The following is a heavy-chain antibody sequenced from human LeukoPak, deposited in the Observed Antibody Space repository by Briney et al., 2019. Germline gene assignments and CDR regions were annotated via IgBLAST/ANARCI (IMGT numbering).Heavy chain of an antibody. J-gene: IGHJ4*02. CDR1: GFTFSSYG. CDR3: AKDGEVEMATNLFDY. Sequence: GGSLRLSCAASGFTFSSYGMHWVRQAPGKGLEWVAVISYDGSNKHYADSVKGRFTISRDNSKNTLYPQMNSLRAEDTAVYYCAKDGEVEMATNLFDYWGQGTLVTVSS. CDR2: ISYDGSNK. V-gene: IGHV3-30*18. D-gene: IGHD5-24*01.